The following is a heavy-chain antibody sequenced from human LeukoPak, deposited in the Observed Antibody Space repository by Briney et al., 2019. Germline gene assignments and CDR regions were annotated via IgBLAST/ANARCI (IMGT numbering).Heavy chain of an antibody. CDR2: ISGSGGGT. D-gene: IGHD1-26*01. V-gene: IGHV3-23*01. J-gene: IGHJ4*02. Sequence: GGSLRLSCAASGFTFSSYAMTWVRQAPRKGLEWVPAISGSGGGTYYADSVKGRFTISRDNSKNTLYLQMNSLRAEDTAVYYCAKRGGSYGVDYWGQGTLVTVSS. CDR1: GFTFSSYA. CDR3: AKRGGSYGVDY.